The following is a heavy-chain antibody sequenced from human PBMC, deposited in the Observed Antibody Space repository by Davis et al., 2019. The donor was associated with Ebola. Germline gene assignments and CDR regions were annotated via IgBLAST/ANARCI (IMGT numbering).Heavy chain of an antibody. Sequence: PSETLSLTCTVSGGSISSSSYYWGWIRQPPGKGLEWIGSIYYSGSTYYNPSLKSRVTISVDTSKNQFSLKLSSVTAADTAVYYCATQMIVVVSSRAFDIWGQGTMVTVSS. D-gene: IGHD3-22*01. CDR1: GGSISSSSYY. CDR3: ATQMIVVVSSRAFDI. CDR2: IYYSGST. V-gene: IGHV4-39*01. J-gene: IGHJ3*02.